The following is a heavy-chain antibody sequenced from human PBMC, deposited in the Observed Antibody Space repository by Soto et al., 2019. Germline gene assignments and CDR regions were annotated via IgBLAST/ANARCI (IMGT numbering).Heavy chain of an antibody. CDR3: AGGSTQHTGLMDN. D-gene: IGHD2-2*01. Sequence: GGSLRLSCAASGFSLSSNWMHWVRQAPGKGLVWVSRINTDGSTTTYPDSVKGRFTISRDNAKNTLYLQMNSLRAEDTAVYYCAGGSTQHTGLMDNGGPETLVTASS. V-gene: IGHV3-74*01. J-gene: IGHJ4*02. CDR2: INTDGSTT. CDR1: GFSLSSNW.